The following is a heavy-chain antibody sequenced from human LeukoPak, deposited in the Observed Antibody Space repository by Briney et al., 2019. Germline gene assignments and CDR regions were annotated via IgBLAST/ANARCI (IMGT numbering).Heavy chain of an antibody. Sequence: GGSLRLSCAASGFTFSSYSMNWVRQAPGKGLEWVSSISSSSSYIYYADSVKGRFTISRDNAENSLYLQMNSLRAEDTAVYYCARVSPFTYYYGSGSSPSFDYWGQGTLVTVSS. V-gene: IGHV3-21*01. J-gene: IGHJ4*02. CDR2: ISSSSSYI. D-gene: IGHD3-10*01. CDR1: GFTFSSYS. CDR3: ARVSPFTYYYGSGSSPSFDY.